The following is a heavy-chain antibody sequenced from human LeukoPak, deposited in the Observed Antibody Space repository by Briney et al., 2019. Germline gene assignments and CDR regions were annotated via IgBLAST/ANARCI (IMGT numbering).Heavy chain of an antibody. CDR1: GFTFDDYA. D-gene: IGHD4-23*01. J-gene: IGHJ6*03. V-gene: IGHV3-43D*03. CDR3: AKSYGGDPNYYYYMDV. CDR2: ISWDGGST. Sequence: GGSLRLSCAASGFTFDDYAMHWVRQAPGKGLEWVSLISWDGGSTYYADSVKGRFTISRDNSKNSLYLQMNSLRAEDTALYYCAKSYGGDPNYYYYMDVWGKGTTVTVSS.